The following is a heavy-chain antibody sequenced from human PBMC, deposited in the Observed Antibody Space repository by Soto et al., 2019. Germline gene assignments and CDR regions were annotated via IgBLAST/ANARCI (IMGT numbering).Heavy chain of an antibody. V-gene: IGHV1-18*01. Sequence: QVQLVQSGAEVKKPGASVKVSCKASGYTFTSYGISWVRQAPGQGLEWMGWISAYNGNTNYAQKLQGRVTMTTDTSTSTAYMELSSLRSDDTAVYYCARDSIYDYIWGSYRSPTIDYWGQGTLVTVSS. D-gene: IGHD3-16*02. CDR1: GYTFTSYG. CDR3: ARDSIYDYIWGSYRSPTIDY. CDR2: ISAYNGNT. J-gene: IGHJ4*02.